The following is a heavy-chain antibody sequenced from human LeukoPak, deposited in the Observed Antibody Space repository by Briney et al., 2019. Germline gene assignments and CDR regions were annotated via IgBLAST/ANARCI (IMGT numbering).Heavy chain of an antibody. V-gene: IGHV1-24*01. D-gene: IGHD5-12*01. CDR2: FDPEDGET. J-gene: IGHJ4*02. Sequence: ASVKVSCKVSGYTLTELSMHWVRQAPGKGLEWMGGFDPEDGETIYTQKFQGRVTMTEDTSTDTAYMELSSLRSEDTAVYYCARGGLPSGYSGYDYLDYWGQGTLVTVSS. CDR1: GYTLTELS. CDR3: ARGGLPSGYSGYDYLDY.